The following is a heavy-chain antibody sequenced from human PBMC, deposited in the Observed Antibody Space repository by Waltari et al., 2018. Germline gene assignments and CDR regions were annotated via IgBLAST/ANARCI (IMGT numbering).Heavy chain of an antibody. V-gene: IGHV4-38-2*02. D-gene: IGHD6-25*01. Sequence: QVQLRESGPGLVRSSETLSLTCTASGHSVNNDVYWAWIRQSPGGGLGWIASIYHTGSSHYNSSLKSRVSISTDMSTKQFFLTLTHLTAADTAVYYCAEEGNTTAGLFDSWGQGTLVTVSS. CDR1: GHSVNNDVY. J-gene: IGHJ4*02. CDR3: AEEGNTTAGLFDS. CDR2: IYHTGSS.